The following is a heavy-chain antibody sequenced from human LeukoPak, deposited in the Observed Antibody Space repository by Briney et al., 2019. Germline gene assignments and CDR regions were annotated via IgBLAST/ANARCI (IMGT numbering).Heavy chain of an antibody. J-gene: IGHJ4*02. CDR2: ISGSGGST. Sequence: AGGSLRLSCVASGFTFSKFAMSWVRQAPGKGLEWVSAISGSGGSTYYADSVKGRFTISRDNSKNTLYLQMNSLRAEDTAVYYCAKDQQQLVIDYWGQGTLVTVSS. CDR1: GFTFSKFA. D-gene: IGHD6-13*01. V-gene: IGHV3-23*01. CDR3: AKDQQQLVIDY.